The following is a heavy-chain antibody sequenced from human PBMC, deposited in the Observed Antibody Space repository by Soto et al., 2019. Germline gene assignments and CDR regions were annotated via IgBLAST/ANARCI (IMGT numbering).Heavy chain of an antibody. Sequence: SENLSLTCTVSGGSISSYYWSWIRQPAGKGLEWIGRIYTSGSTNYNPSLKSRFTMSVDPSKNQFSLKLSSVTAADTAVYYCARDERGSYGPYNWFDPWGQGTLVTVSS. CDR1: GGSISSYY. D-gene: IGHD5-18*01. CDR2: IYTSGST. CDR3: ARDERGSYGPYNWFDP. J-gene: IGHJ5*02. V-gene: IGHV4-4*07.